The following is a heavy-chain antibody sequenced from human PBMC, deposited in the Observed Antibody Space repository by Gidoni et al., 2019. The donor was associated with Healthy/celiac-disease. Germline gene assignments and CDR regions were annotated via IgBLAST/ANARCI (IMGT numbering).Heavy chain of an antibody. J-gene: IGHJ4*02. CDR3: ARGTTNYDFWSGYYYYFDY. CDR2: IYYSGST. Sequence: QVQLQESGPGLVKPSQTLSLTCTVSGGSISSGGYYWSWIRQHPGKGLEWIVYIYYSGSTYYNPSLKSRVTISVDTSKNQFSLKLSSVTAADTAVYYCARGTTNYDFWSGYYYYFDYWGQGTLVTVSS. V-gene: IGHV4-31*03. CDR1: GGSISSGGYY. D-gene: IGHD3-3*01.